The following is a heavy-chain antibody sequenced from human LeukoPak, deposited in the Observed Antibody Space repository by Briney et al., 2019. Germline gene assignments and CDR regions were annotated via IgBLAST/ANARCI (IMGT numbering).Heavy chain of an antibody. V-gene: IGHV4-59*01. J-gene: IGHJ4*02. CDR1: GGSISSYY. D-gene: IGHD3-22*01. Sequence: SETLSLTCTVSGGSISSYYWSWIRQPPGKGLEWIGYIYYSGSTNYNPSLKSRVTISVDTSKNQFSLKLSSVTAADTAVYYCARDTYYYDSSGSYYFDYWGQGTLVTVSS. CDR2: IYYSGST. CDR3: ARDTYYYDSSGSYYFDY.